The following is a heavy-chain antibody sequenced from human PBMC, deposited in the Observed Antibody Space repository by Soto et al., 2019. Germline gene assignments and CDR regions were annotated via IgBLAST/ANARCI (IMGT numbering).Heavy chain of an antibody. Sequence: GASVKVSCKASGYTFTSYAMHWVRQAPGQRLEWMGWINAGNGNTKYSQKFQGRVTITRDTSASTAYMELSSLRSEDTAVYYCAREGWLIADDAFDIWGQGTRVTVS. CDR2: INAGNGNT. D-gene: IGHD6-13*01. J-gene: IGHJ3*02. CDR3: AREGWLIADDAFDI. CDR1: GYTFTSYA. V-gene: IGHV1-3*01.